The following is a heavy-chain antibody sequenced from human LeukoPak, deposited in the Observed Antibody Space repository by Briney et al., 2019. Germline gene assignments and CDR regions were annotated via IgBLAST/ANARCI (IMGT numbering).Heavy chain of an antibody. CDR3: ASDPTWPDAFDF. J-gene: IGHJ3*01. Sequence: SETLSLTCTVSGGSISSYYWTWIRQPAGKGLEWIGRMYISGSTNYNPSLKSRVTMSVDTSRNHFSLRLKSLTAADTAVYYCASDPTWPDAFDFWGQGTMVTVSS. V-gene: IGHV4-4*07. CDR2: MYISGST. CDR1: GGSISSYY.